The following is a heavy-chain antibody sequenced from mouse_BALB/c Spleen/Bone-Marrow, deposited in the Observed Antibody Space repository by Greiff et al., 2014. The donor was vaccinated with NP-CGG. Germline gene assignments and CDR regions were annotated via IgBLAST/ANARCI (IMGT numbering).Heavy chain of an antibody. Sequence: VQLQQSGPGLVQPSQSLFITCTVSGFSVISYGVHWVRQPPGKGLEWLGVIWSGGSTDYNAAFISTLSISKDNSKSQVFFKMNSLQADDTAIYYCARNDYGNPHYAMDYWGQGTSVTVSS. J-gene: IGHJ4*01. CDR2: IWSGGST. V-gene: IGHV2-4*02. CDR3: ARNDYGNPHYAMDY. D-gene: IGHD2-1*01. CDR1: GFSVISYG.